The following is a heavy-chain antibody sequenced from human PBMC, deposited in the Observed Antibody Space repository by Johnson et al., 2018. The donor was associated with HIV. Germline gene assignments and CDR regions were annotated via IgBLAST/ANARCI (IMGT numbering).Heavy chain of an antibody. Sequence: MLLVESGGCLVKPGGSLRLSCAASGFTFSNAWMSWVRQAPGKGLEWVGRIKSKTDGGTTDYAAPVKGRFTISRDDSKNTLYLQMNSLETEDTAVYYCTAPIVGAIDAVDIWGQGTKVTVSS. CDR3: TAPIVGAIDAVDI. D-gene: IGHD1-26*01. J-gene: IGHJ3*02. CDR1: GFTFSNAW. CDR2: IKSKTDGGTT. V-gene: IGHV3-15*01.